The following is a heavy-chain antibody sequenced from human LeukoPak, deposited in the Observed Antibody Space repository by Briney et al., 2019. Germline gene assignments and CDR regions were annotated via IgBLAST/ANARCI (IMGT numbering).Heavy chain of an antibody. CDR3: ARGKQQLDAFDI. J-gene: IGHJ3*02. CDR1: GYTFTSYG. D-gene: IGHD6-13*01. CDR2: IIPIFGTA. V-gene: IGHV1-69*13. Sequence: SVKVSCKASGYTFTSYGISWVRQAPGQGLEWMGGIIPIFGTANYAQKFQGRVTITADESTSTAYMELSSLRSEDTAVYYCARGKQQLDAFDIWGQGTMVTVSS.